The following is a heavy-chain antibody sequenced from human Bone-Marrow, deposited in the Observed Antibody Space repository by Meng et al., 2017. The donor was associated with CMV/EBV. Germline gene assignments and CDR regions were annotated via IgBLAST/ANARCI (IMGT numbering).Heavy chain of an antibody. CDR2: IIPILGIA. D-gene: IGHD2-2*01. CDR3: ASLYCSSTSCWRWDAFDI. CDR1: GGTFSSYA. V-gene: IGHV1-69*10. Sequence: SVKVSCKASGGTFSSYAISWVRQAPGQGLEWMGGIIPILGIANYAQKFQGRVTITADKSTSTAYMELSSLRSEDTAVYYCASLYCSSTSCWRWDAFDIWGQGTMVTVSS. J-gene: IGHJ3*02.